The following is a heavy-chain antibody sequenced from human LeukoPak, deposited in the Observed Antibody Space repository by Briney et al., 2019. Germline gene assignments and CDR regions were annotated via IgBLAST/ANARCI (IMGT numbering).Heavy chain of an antibody. J-gene: IGHJ3*02. V-gene: IGHV4-59*01. CDR3: AGSGWYLFNAFDI. CDR1: GGSISSYY. Sequence: SETLSLTCTVSGGSISSYYWSWIRQPPGKGLEWIGYIYYSGSTNYNPSLKSRVTISVDTSKNQFSLKLSSVTAADTAVYYCAGSGWYLFNAFDIWGQGTMVTVS. D-gene: IGHD6-19*01. CDR2: IYYSGST.